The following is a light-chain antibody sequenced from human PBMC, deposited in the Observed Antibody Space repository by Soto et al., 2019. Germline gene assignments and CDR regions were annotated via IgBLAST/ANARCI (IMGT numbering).Light chain of an antibody. CDR1: QSVNNN. CDR2: GAS. J-gene: IGKJ1*01. Sequence: ETLRTQSPATLSVAPGEGATLSFRASQSVNNNLAWYQQKLGQAPRVLIYGASTRATGIPARFTGSGSGTEFILTITSLQSEDSAVYYCQEYNTWPWTFGQGTKVDIK. CDR3: QEYNTWPWT. V-gene: IGKV3-15*01.